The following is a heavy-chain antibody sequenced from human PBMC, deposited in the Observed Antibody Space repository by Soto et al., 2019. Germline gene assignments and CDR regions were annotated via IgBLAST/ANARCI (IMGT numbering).Heavy chain of an antibody. CDR2: INHSGST. CDR1: GGSFSGYY. CDR3: ARRRHPLGHGSGSYGY. J-gene: IGHJ4*02. Sequence: QVQLQQWGAGLLKPSETLSLTCAVYGGSFSGYYWSWIRQPPGKGLEWIGEINHSGSTNYNPYLKSRVTISVDTSKNQFSLKLSSVTAADTAVYYCARRRHPLGHGSGSYGYWGQGTLVTVSS. D-gene: IGHD3-10*01. V-gene: IGHV4-34*01.